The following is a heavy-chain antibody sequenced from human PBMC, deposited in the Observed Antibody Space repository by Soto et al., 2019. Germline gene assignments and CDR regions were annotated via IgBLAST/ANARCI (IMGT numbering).Heavy chain of an antibody. Sequence: GASVKVSCKASGGTFSSYAISWVRQAPGQGLEWMGGIIPIFGTANYAQKFQGRVTITEDKSTSTAYMELSSLRSEDTAVYYCASIFWSGPDYWGQGTLVTVSS. CDR1: GGTFSSYA. D-gene: IGHD3-3*01. CDR2: IIPIFGTA. J-gene: IGHJ4*02. CDR3: ASIFWSGPDY. V-gene: IGHV1-69*06.